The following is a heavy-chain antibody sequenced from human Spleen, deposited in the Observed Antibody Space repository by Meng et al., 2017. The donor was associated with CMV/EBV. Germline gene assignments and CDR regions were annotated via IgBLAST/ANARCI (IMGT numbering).Heavy chain of an antibody. CDR2: INQDGTEK. CDR1: GFTFSSYS. D-gene: IGHD3-9*01. J-gene: IGHJ4*02. Sequence: GGSLRLSCAASGFTFSSYSMSWVRQAPGKGLEWVANINQDGTEKYYADSMKGRFTISRDNVKNSLFLQVNSLRAGDTAVYYCARDTYYDYLNHFDYWGQGTLVTVSS. V-gene: IGHV3-7*01. CDR3: ARDTYYDYLNHFDY.